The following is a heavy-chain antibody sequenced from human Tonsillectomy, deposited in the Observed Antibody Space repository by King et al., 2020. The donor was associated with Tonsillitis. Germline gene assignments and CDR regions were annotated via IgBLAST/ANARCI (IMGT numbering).Heavy chain of an antibody. CDR1: GFSLSTSGVG. CDR2: IYWNDDK. J-gene: IGHJ4*02. D-gene: IGHD2-2*01. CDR3: ARLRGRDCSSTSCLDSFDY. Sequence: INLQESGPTLVKPPQTLTLTCTFSGFSLSTSGVGVGWIRQPPGKALEWLALIYWNDDKRYSPSLKSRLTITKDTSKNQVVLTMTNMDPVDTATYYCARLRGRDCSSTSCLDSFDYWGQGTLITVSS. V-gene: IGHV2-5*01.